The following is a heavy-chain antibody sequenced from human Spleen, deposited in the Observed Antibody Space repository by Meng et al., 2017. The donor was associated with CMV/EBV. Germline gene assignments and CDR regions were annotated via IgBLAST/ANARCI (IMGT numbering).Heavy chain of an antibody. Sequence: GSLRLSCTISGGSISSSSYYWGWIRQPPGKGLEWIGSIYYSGSTYYNPSLKSRVTISVDTSKNQFSLKLSSVTAADTAVDYCARAIAAADNWFDPWGQGTLVTVSS. CDR1: GGSISSSSYY. J-gene: IGHJ5*02. V-gene: IGHV4-39*07. CDR2: IYYSGST. CDR3: ARAIAAADNWFDP. D-gene: IGHD6-13*01.